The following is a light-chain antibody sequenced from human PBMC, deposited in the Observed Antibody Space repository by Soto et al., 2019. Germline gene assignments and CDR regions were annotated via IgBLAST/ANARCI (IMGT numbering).Light chain of an antibody. V-gene: IGKV3-20*01. CDR1: QSVSSSS. J-gene: IGKJ5*01. Sequence: TVLTQSPGTLSLSPGERATLSCRASQSVSSSSLAWYQQRPGQAPRLLIYGASSRATGIPDRFSGSGSGTDFTLTISSLQPEDFATYYCQQLNSYPSITFGQGTRLEIK. CDR2: GAS. CDR3: QQLNSYPSIT.